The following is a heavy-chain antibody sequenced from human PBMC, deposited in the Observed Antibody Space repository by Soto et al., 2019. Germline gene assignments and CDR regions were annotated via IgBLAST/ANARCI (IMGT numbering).Heavy chain of an antibody. CDR2: IYYSGST. J-gene: IGHJ5*02. CDR3: AGELTLGGGTGAGGWFDP. V-gene: IGHV4-59*01. D-gene: IGHD3-16*01. Sequence: SETLSLTCTVSGGSISSYYWSWIRQPPGKGLEWIGYIYYSGSTNYNPSLKSRVTISVDTSKNQFSLKLSSVTAADTAVYYCAGELTLGGGTGAGGWFDPWGQGTLVTVSS. CDR1: GGSISSYY.